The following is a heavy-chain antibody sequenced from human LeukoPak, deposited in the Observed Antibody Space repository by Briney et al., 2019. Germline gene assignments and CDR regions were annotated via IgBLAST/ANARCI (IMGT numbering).Heavy chain of an antibody. CDR1: GFTVSSNY. CDR2: IYSGGST. D-gene: IGHD6-13*01. J-gene: IGHJ4*02. Sequence: PGGSLRLSCAASGFTVSSNYMSWVRQAPGKGLEWVSVIYSGGSTYYADSVKGRFTISRDNSKNTLYLQMNCLRAEDTAVYYCARHHSSSWYYFDYWGQGTLVTVSS. V-gene: IGHV3-53*01. CDR3: ARHHSSSWYYFDY.